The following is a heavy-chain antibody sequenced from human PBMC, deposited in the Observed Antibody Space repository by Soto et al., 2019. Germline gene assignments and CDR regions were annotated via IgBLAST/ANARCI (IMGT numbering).Heavy chain of an antibody. D-gene: IGHD2-8*02. CDR3: ARDKGTGLFDY. CDR2: INHTGST. CDR1: GGSFSGYY. Sequence: QVQLQQWGAGLLKPSETLSLTCAVYGGSFSGYYWTWIRQPPGTGLEWIGEINHTGSTNYNPSLKSLVTISVDTSKNQFSLKLTSVTAADTAVYYCARDKGTGLFDYWGQGTLVTVSS. V-gene: IGHV4-34*01. J-gene: IGHJ4*02.